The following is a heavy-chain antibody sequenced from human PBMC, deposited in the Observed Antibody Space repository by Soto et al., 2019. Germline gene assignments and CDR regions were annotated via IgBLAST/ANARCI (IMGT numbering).Heavy chain of an antibody. CDR3: TTLPLDY. J-gene: IGHJ4*02. CDR1: GFTFSNGW. CDR2: IKTKTDGGTA. Sequence: SCAASGFTFSNGWMSCVRQAPGKGLEWVGRIKTKTDGGTADFAAPVKGRFTISRDDSKNTLYLQMNSLKTEDTAVYYCTTLPLDYWGQGALVTVSS. V-gene: IGHV3-15*01.